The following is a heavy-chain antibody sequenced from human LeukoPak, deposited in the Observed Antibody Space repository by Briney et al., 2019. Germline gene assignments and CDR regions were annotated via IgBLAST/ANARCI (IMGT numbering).Heavy chain of an antibody. D-gene: IGHD1-26*01. CDR1: GFTFSRYW. CDR3: ARDQDGVGATIDF. CDR2: INSDGSST. Sequence: SGGSLRLSCAASGFTFSRYWMHWVRQDPGRGLVWVARINSDGSSTWYADSVKGRFTISRDNARNTLSLQMNSLRAEDTALYYCARDQDGVGATIDFWGQGTQVTASS. V-gene: IGHV3-74*01. J-gene: IGHJ4*02.